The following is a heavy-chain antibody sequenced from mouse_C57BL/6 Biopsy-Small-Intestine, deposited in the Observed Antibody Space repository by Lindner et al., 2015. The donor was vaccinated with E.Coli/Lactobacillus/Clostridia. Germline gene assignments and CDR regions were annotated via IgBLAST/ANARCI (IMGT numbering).Heavy chain of an antibody. CDR3: SRRVNYDLWTDYEKFYLDY. CDR1: GYTFTRYG. J-gene: IGHJ3*01. D-gene: IGHD2-4*01. V-gene: IGHV1-69*02. CDR2: ISVYNGKT. Sequence: SVKVSCKSSGYTFTRYGISWVRQAPGQGLEWMGWISVYNGKTDYAPKFQGRVTMTIEFSGNTAYMELRSLRSDDTAVYYCSRRVNYDLWTDYEKFYLDYWGQGTLVTVS.